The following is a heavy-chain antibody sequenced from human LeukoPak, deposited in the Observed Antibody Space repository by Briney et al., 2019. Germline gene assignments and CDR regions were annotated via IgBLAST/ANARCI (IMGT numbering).Heavy chain of an antibody. D-gene: IGHD3-3*01. J-gene: IGHJ6*03. CDR2: IYHRGST. CDR3: ARQHYDFWSGYYKDYYYYYMDV. Sequence: KSSETLSLTCTVSGYSISSGYYWGWIRQPPGKGLEWIGSIYHRGSTYYNPSLKSRVTISVDTSKNQFSLKLSSVTAADTAVYYCARQHYDFWSGYYKDYYYYYMDVWGKGTTVTVSS. CDR1: GYSISSGYY. V-gene: IGHV4-38-2*02.